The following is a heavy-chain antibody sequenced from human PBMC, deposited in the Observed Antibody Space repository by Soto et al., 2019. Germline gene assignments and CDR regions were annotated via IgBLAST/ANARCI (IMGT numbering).Heavy chain of an antibody. J-gene: IGHJ4*02. CDR1: GGSISSYY. D-gene: IGHD4-17*01. V-gene: IGHV4-59*01. CDR2: IYYSGST. Sequence: TSETLSLTCTVSGGSISSYYWSWIRQPPGKGLEWIGYIYYSGSTNYNPSLKSRVTISVDTSKNQFSLKLSSVTAADTAVYYCARLHYGDLDYWGQGTLVTVSS. CDR3: ARLHYGDLDY.